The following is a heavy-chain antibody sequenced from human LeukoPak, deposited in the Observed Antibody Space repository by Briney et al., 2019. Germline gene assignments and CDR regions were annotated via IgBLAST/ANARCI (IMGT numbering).Heavy chain of an antibody. Sequence: ALVKVSCKASGYTFTSYYMHWVRQAPGQGLEWMGIINPSGGSTSYAQKFQGRVTMTRDTSTSTVYKELSSLRSEDTAVYYCARDKGDYHTSGSLFVFGGQGTLVTVSS. J-gene: IGHJ4*02. D-gene: IGHD3-22*01. V-gene: IGHV1-46*01. CDR3: ARDKGDYHTSGSLFVF. CDR2: INPSGGST. CDR1: GYTFTSYY.